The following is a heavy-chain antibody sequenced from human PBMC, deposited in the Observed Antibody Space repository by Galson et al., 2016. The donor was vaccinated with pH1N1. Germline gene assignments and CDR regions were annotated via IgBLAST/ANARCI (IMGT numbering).Heavy chain of an antibody. Sequence: SVKVSCKASGYTFTSYAMHWVRQAPGQRLEWMGWINAGNGNTKYSQKFQVRVTITRDTSASTAYMELNSLRSEDTAVYYCARGWTLSDFWSNYYPYGMDVWGQGTTVTVSS. CDR1: GYTFTSYA. CDR3: ARGWTLSDFWSNYYPYGMDV. V-gene: IGHV1-3*01. CDR2: INAGNGNT. J-gene: IGHJ6*02. D-gene: IGHD3-3*01.